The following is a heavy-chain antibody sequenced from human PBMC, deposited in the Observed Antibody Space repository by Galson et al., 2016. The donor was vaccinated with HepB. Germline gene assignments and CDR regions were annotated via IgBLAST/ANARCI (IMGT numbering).Heavy chain of an antibody. Sequence: SLRLSCAASGFTFSTYSMNWVRQAPGKGLEWVSFIRSSSSYIYYADSVKGRFTISRDNAKNSLYLQINGLRAEDTAVYYCARDAPILRFLYGMDVWGQGTTVTVSS. CDR2: IRSSSSYI. CDR1: GFTFSTYS. V-gene: IGHV3-21*01. D-gene: IGHD3-3*01. J-gene: IGHJ6*02. CDR3: ARDAPILRFLYGMDV.